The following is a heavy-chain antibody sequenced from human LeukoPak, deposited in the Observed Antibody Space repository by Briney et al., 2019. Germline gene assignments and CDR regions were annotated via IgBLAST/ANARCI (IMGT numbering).Heavy chain of an antibody. D-gene: IGHD6-13*01. CDR3: ARVGAAAAYYYYYYMDV. Sequence: SETLSLTCTVSGGSISSGSCYWSWIRQPAGKGLEWIGRIYTSGSTNYNPSLKSRVTISVDTSKNQFSLKLSSVTAADTAVYYCARVGAAAAYYYYYYMDVWGKGTTVTISS. CDR2: IYTSGST. V-gene: IGHV4-61*02. CDR1: GGSISSGSCY. J-gene: IGHJ6*03.